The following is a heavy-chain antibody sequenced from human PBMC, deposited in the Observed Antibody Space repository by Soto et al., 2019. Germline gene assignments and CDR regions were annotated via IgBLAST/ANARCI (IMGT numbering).Heavy chain of an antibody. J-gene: IGHJ6*02. CDR1: GITFGSRA. CDR2: ITDTGGDT. D-gene: IGHD3-10*01. Sequence: EVQLLESGGDLVQPGGSLRLSCVASGITFGSRAMSWVRQAPGEGLEWVSTITDTGGDTKYADSVRGRFTMSRDNSNNTVYLHMSSLRVDDTAVYYCAREWGRSYYYGMDVWGQGTTVIVSS. V-gene: IGHV3-23*01. CDR3: AREWGRSYYYGMDV.